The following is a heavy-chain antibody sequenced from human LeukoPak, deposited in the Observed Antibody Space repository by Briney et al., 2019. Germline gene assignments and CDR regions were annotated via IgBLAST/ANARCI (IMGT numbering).Heavy chain of an antibody. Sequence: GGSLRLSCAASGFTFSSYAMTWVRQAPGKGLEWVSAISGSGGTTYYADSVKGWFTISRDNSRNTLFLQMNSLTVEDTAIYYCANDEGCSGDNCYSGSQLIGHWGQGTLVIVSS. V-gene: IGHV3-23*01. D-gene: IGHD2-15*01. CDR2: ISGSGGTT. J-gene: IGHJ4*02. CDR1: GFTFSSYA. CDR3: ANDEGCSGDNCYSGSQLIGH.